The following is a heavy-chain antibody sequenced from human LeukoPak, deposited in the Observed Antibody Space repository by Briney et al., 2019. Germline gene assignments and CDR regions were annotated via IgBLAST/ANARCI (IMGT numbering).Heavy chain of an antibody. CDR2: INPNSGGT. Sequence: ASVKVSCKASGYTFTGQYIHWVRQAPGQGPEWMGWINPNSGGTNYAQKFQGRVTMTRDTSISTAYMEVGSLRSDDTAVYYCARSYSYDSSGYYGAKWGQGTLVTVSS. CDR1: GYTFTGQY. J-gene: IGHJ4*02. D-gene: IGHD3-22*01. V-gene: IGHV1-2*02. CDR3: ARSYSYDSSGYYGAK.